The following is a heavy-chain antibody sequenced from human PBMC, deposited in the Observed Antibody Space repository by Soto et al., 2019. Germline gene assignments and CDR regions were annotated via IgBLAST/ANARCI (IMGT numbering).Heavy chain of an antibody. CDR2: ISFDGNNK. V-gene: IGHV3-30-3*01. D-gene: IGHD3-16*01. CDR1: GFTFSSFA. Sequence: GGSLRLSCAASGFTFSSFAIYWVRQAPGKGLEWVAVISFDGNNKYYAESVKGRFTISRDNSKNMLYLQMNSLTTEDTAVYYCTSLDYTVDVWGQGTTVTVSS. CDR3: TSLDYTVDV. J-gene: IGHJ6*02.